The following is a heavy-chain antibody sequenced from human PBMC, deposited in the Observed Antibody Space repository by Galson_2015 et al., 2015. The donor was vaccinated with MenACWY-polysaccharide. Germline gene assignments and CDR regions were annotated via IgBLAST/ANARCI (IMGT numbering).Heavy chain of an antibody. CDR1: GFAFDDYA. D-gene: IGHD3-10*01. CDR2: ISWNGVHK. Sequence: SLRLSCAAFGFAFDDYAMHWVRQVPGKGLEGVSSISWNGVHKGYAASVKGRFTISRDNAKKSLYLLLNSLRVEDTALYYCTKAVTYGSGSYHRYHGMDVWGQGTTVTVSS. V-gene: IGHV3-9*01. J-gene: IGHJ6*02. CDR3: TKAVTYGSGSYHRYHGMDV.